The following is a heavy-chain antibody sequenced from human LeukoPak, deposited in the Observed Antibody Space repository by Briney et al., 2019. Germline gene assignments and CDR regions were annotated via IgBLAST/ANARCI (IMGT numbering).Heavy chain of an antibody. CDR2: IYYSGST. CDR3: SLICVRRHGYRQDDACDI. CDR1: GGSISSSSYY. J-gene: IGHJ3*02. Sequence: PSETLSLTCTVSGGSISSSSYYWGWIRQPPGKGLEWIGSIYYSGSTYYNPSLKSRFTMSVDTSKNQFSLKLSSVTAADTAVYYCSLICVRRHGYRQDDACDIWGQGTMVTVSS. V-gene: IGHV4-39*01. D-gene: IGHD3/OR15-3a*01.